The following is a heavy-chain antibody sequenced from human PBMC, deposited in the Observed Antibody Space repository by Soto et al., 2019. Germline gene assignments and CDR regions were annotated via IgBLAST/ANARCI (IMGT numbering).Heavy chain of an antibody. Sequence: SVKVSCKASGSGFIYSGIQWVRHAHGQRLEWIGWIVVASGQTNYAQNFRGRVAITRDTSTATAYIELTGLTSEDTAVYFCSADRPDIGVGWWVWGQGTTVTAP. D-gene: IGHD2-15*01. V-gene: IGHV1-58*02. CDR2: IVVASGQT. CDR1: GSGFIYSG. J-gene: IGHJ6*02. CDR3: SADRPDIGVGWWV.